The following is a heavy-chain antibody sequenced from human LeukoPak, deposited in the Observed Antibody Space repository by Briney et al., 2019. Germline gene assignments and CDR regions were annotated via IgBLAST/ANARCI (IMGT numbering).Heavy chain of an antibody. CDR3: TRGGSADPFEH. CDR1: GSMYNYY. CDR2: INFSGST. J-gene: IGHJ4*02. V-gene: IGHV4-59*08. Sequence: SETLSLTCTVSGSMYNYYWSWIRQPPGKGLEWIGYINFSGSTKSNSALESRVTISMDTSKNQFSLKLNSVTAADTAVYYCTRGGSADPFEHWGQGTLVTVSS. D-gene: IGHD1-26*01.